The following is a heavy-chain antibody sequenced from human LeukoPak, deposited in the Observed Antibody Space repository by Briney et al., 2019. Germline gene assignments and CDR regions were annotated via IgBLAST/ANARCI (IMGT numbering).Heavy chain of an antibody. CDR3: AKLGGSGYYYYYMDV. J-gene: IGHJ6*03. V-gene: IGHV3-30*02. Sequence: PGGSLRLSCAASGFTVSSNYMSWVRQAPGKGLEWVAFIRYDGSNKYYADSVKGRFTISRDNSKNTLYLQMNSLRAEDTAVYYCAKLGGSGYYYYYMDVWAKGPRSPSP. CDR2: IRYDGSNK. CDR1: GFTVSSNY.